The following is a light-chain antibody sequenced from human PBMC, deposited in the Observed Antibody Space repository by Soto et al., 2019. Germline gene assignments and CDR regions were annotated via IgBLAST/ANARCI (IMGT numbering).Light chain of an antibody. CDR2: EVT. V-gene: IGLV2-8*01. J-gene: IGLJ3*02. CDR1: SSDVGDYNY. Sequence: QYALTQPPSASVSPGQSVTISCTGTSSDVGDYNYVSWYQQHARKAPKLVIYEVTKRPSGVPDRFSGSTSATTASLTVSGLQAEDDADYYCRSDASGNTGVFGGGTKLTVL. CDR3: RSDASGNTGV.